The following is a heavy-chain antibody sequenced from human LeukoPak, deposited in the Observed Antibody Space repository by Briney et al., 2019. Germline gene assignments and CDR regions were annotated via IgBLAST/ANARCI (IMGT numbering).Heavy chain of an antibody. CDR2: INPSGGST. J-gene: IGHJ4*02. CDR1: GYTFTTYY. Sequence: ASVKVSCKASGYTFTTYYIHWVRQAPGQGLEWMGIINPSGGSTNYAQKFQGRVTMTRDTSTSTVYMELSSLRSEDTAVYYCARSLAVGGTRAYWGQGTLVTVSS. D-gene: IGHD6-19*01. CDR3: ARSLAVGGTRAY. V-gene: IGHV1-46*01.